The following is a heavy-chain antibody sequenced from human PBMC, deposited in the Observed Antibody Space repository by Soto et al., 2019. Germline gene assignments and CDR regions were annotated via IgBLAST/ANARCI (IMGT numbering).Heavy chain of an antibody. CDR3: ASAPSSGSYYDRDNYYYGMDV. D-gene: IGHD3-10*01. J-gene: IGHJ6*02. CDR1: GGTFSSYA. V-gene: IGHV1-69*13. Sequence: SVKVSCKASGGTFSSYAISWVRQAPGQGLEWMGGIIPIFGTANYAQKFQGRVTITADESTSTAYMELSSLRSEDTAVYYCASAPSSGSYYDRDNYYYGMDVWGQGTTVTVSS. CDR2: IIPIFGTA.